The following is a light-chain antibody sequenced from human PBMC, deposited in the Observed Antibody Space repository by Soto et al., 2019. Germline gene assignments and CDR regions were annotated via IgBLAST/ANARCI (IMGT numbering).Light chain of an antibody. CDR2: GAS. V-gene: IGKV3-15*01. J-gene: IGKJ2*01. CDR3: QQYNNWPPL. CDR1: QSVSIN. Sequence: EIVMTQSPATLSVSPGERVTLSCRASQSVSINLAWYQQKPGQAPRLLIYGASTRANGIPARFSGSGSGTEFTLTISSLQSEDFAVYFCQQYNNWPPLFGQGTKLEIK.